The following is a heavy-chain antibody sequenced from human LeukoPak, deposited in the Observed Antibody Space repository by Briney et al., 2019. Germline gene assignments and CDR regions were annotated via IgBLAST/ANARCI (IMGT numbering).Heavy chain of an antibody. D-gene: IGHD3-10*01. V-gene: IGHV4-38-2*02. CDR1: GYSISSDYY. CDR2: VYRTGST. J-gene: IGHJ4*02. Sequence: PSETLSLTCTVSGYSISSDYYWGWIRQPPRKGLEWIGNVYRTGSTYYNPSLTSRVTISIDTSKNQFSLKLSFVTAADTAVYYCARDLSITMIRGVTFDYWGQGALVTVSS. CDR3: ARDLSITMIRGVTFDY.